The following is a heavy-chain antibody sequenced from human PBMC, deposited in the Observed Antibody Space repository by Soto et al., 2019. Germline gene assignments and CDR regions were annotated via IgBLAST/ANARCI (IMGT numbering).Heavy chain of an antibody. V-gene: IGHV3-9*01. CDR2: ISWNSGSI. CDR3: AKKSDYGDYRSPFDY. D-gene: IGHD4-17*01. CDR1: GFTFDDYA. J-gene: IGHJ4*02. Sequence: GGSLRLSCAASGFTFDDYAMHWVRQAPGKGLEWVSGISWNSGSIGYADSVKGRFTISRDNAKNSLYLQMNSLRAEDTALYYCAKKSDYGDYRSPFDYWGQGTLVTVSS.